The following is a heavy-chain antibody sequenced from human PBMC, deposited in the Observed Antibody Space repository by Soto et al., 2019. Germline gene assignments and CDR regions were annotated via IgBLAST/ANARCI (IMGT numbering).Heavy chain of an antibody. CDR2: IYYSGST. V-gene: IGHV4-30-4*01. CDR3: ARSPAYYYDSSGYPRGVFDY. CDR1: GGSISSGDYY. J-gene: IGHJ4*02. D-gene: IGHD3-22*01. Sequence: PSETLSLTCTVSGGSISSGDYYWSWIRQPPGKGLEWIGYIYYSGSTYYNPSLKSRVTISVDTSKNQFSLKLSSVTAADTAVCYCARSPAYYYDSSGYPRGVFDYWGQGTLVTVSS.